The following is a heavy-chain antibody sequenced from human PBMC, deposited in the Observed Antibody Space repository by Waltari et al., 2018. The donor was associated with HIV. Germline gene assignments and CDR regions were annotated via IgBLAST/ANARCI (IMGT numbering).Heavy chain of an antibody. D-gene: IGHD2-8*01. CDR2: IYPGDSDT. Sequence: EVQLVQSGAEVKKPGESLKISCKGSGYSFATSWIGWVRQMPGKGLEWMGIIYPGDSDTRYSPSFQGQVTISANKSIRTAYLQWSSLKASDTAMYYCTKGMYANQDYFDNWDQGTLVTVSS. CDR1: GYSFATSW. CDR3: TKGMYANQDYFDN. V-gene: IGHV5-51*03. J-gene: IGHJ4*02.